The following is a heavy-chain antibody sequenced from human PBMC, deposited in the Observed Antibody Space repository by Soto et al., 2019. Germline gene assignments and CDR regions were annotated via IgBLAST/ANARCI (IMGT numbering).Heavy chain of an antibody. CDR3: ARDPSDSGSYFDY. Sequence: SETLSLTCTVSGGSISSGGYYWSWIRQHPGKGLEWIGYIYYSGSTYYNPSLKSRVTISVDTSKNQFSLKLSSVTAADTAVYYCARDPSDSGSYFDYWGQGTLVTVSS. CDR2: IYYSGST. J-gene: IGHJ4*02. D-gene: IGHD3-10*01. V-gene: IGHV4-31*03. CDR1: GGSISSGGYY.